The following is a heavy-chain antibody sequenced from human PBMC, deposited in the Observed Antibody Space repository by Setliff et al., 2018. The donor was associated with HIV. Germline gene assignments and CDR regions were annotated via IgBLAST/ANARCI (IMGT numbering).Heavy chain of an antibody. CDR3: ARSLREYSYGSPDY. CDR1: GYRFTGFA. V-gene: IGHV1-3*01. D-gene: IGHD5-18*01. Sequence: ASVKVSCKASGYRFTGFAIHWVRQAPGQGFEWMGWINAGTGNTKYSQKFQDRVTISRDIHANTAYMELSSLRSEDTATYYCARSLREYSYGSPDYWGPGTLVTVSS. CDR2: INAGTGNT. J-gene: IGHJ4*02.